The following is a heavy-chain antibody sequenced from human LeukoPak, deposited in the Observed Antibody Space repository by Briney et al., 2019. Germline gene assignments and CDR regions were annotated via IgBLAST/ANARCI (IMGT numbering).Heavy chain of an antibody. CDR1: GFTFDDYT. CDR2: ISWDGGST. J-gene: IGHJ6*03. Sequence: GGSLRLSCAASGFTFDDYTMHWVRQAPGKGLEWVSLISWDGGSTYYADPVKGRFTISRDNSKNSLYLQMNSLRTEDTALYYCAKDNGGDSDWLLISYYMDVWGKGTTVTVSS. V-gene: IGHV3-43*01. CDR3: AKDNGGDSDWLLISYYMDV. D-gene: IGHD3-9*01.